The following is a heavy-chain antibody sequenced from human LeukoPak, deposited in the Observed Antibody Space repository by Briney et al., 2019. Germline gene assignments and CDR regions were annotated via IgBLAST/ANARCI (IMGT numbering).Heavy chain of an antibody. D-gene: IGHD1-26*01. CDR3: VSGSYEGGYYGMDV. J-gene: IGHJ6*02. Sequence: SLRLSCAASGFTFDDYAMHWVRQAPGKGLEWVSGISWNSGSIGYADSVKGRFTISRDNAKNSLYLQMNILRAEDTAVYYCVSGSYEGGYYGMDVWGQGTTVTVSS. CDR2: ISWNSGSI. V-gene: IGHV3-9*01. CDR1: GFTFDDYA.